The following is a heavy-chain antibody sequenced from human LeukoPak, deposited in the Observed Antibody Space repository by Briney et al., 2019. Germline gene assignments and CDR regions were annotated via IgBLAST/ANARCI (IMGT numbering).Heavy chain of an antibody. CDR2: INPNSGGT. J-gene: IGHJ3*02. V-gene: IGHV1-2*02. Sequence: GASVKVSCQASGYTYTGYYMHWVRQAPGQGVEWMGWINPNSGGTNYAQKFQGRVTMTRDTSISTAYMELSRLRSDDTAVYYCAITSIAGRAFDIWGQGTMVTVSS. CDR1: GYTYTGYY. D-gene: IGHD6-6*01. CDR3: AITSIAGRAFDI.